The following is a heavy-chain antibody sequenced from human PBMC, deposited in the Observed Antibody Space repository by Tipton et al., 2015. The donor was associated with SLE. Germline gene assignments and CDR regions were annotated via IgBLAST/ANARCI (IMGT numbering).Heavy chain of an antibody. Sequence: QLVQSGPEVKKPGASVKVSCKASGYTFTGYYMHWVRQAPGQGLEWMGWINPNSGGTNYAQKFQGRVTMTRDTSISTAYMELSRLRSDDTAVYYCARDPEDIVVVPAAPSWYGMDVWGQGTTVTVSS. V-gene: IGHV1-2*02. CDR2: INPNSGGT. CDR1: GYTFTGYY. D-gene: IGHD2-2*01. CDR3: ARDPEDIVVVPAAPSWYGMDV. J-gene: IGHJ6*02.